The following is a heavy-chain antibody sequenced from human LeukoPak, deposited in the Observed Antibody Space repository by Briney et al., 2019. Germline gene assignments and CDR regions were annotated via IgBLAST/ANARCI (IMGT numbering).Heavy chain of an antibody. CDR3: ASLVYYYGSGSYSNSYMDV. Sequence: GGSLRLSCAASGFTFSSYAMHWVRQAPGKGLEWVAVISYDGSNKYYADSVKGRFTISRDNSKNTLYLQMNSLGVEDSAVYYCASLVYYYGSGSYSNSYMDVWGKGTTVTISS. V-gene: IGHV3-30*04. D-gene: IGHD3-10*01. CDR2: ISYDGSNK. J-gene: IGHJ6*03. CDR1: GFTFSSYA.